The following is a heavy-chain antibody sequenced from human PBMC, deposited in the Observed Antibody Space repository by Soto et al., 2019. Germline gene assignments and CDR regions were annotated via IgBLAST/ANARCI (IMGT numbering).Heavy chain of an antibody. D-gene: IGHD6-19*01. J-gene: IGHJ3*02. CDR1: GFTFDDYA. CDR2: ISWNSGSI. V-gene: IGHV3-9*01. Sequence: EVQLVKSGGGLVQPGRSLRLSCAASGFTFDDYAMHWIRQAPGKGLEWVSGISWNSGSIGYADSVKGRFTISRDNAKNSLYLQMNSLRAEDTALYYCAKDLTYSSGWYPYNDAFDIWGQGTMVTVSS. CDR3: AKDLTYSSGWYPYNDAFDI.